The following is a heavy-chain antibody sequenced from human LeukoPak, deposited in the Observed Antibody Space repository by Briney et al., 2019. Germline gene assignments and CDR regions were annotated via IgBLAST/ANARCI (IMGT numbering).Heavy chain of an antibody. J-gene: IGHJ3*02. Sequence: ASMKVSCKASGYTFSRYGITWVRQAPGQGLEWMGWITAYDGNTNFAQNFQARVTMTTDTSTNKAYMELRSLRSDDTAVYYCARQSFIAGDNWNYVLNGDDALDIWGQGTMVTVSS. CDR1: GYTFSRYG. CDR3: ARQSFIAGDNWNYVLNGDDALDI. CDR2: ITAYDGNT. D-gene: IGHD1-7*01. V-gene: IGHV1-18*01.